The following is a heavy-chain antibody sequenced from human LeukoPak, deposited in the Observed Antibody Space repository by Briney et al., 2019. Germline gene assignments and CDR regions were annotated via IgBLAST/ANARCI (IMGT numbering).Heavy chain of an antibody. V-gene: IGHV3-33*01. CDR1: GFTFSSYG. J-gene: IGHJ6*02. D-gene: IGHD3-22*01. Sequence: GRSLRLSCAASGFTFSSYGMHWVRQAPGKGLEWVAVIWYDGSNKYYADSVKGRFTISRDNSKNTLYLQMNSLRAEDTAVYYCARDLGYYDSSGYYNYYYYGMDVWGQGTTVTVSS. CDR3: ARDLGYYDSSGYYNYYYYGMDV. CDR2: IWYDGSNK.